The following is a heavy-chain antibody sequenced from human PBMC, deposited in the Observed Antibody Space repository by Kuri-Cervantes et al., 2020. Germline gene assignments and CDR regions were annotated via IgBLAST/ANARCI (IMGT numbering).Heavy chain of an antibody. CDR1: GFTFSSYA. J-gene: IGHJ6*02. CDR3: AKDLEGATEGSYYGMDV. D-gene: IGHD1-26*01. CDR2: ISYDETNK. V-gene: IGHV3-30*15. Sequence: GGSLRLSCAASGFTFSSYAIHWVRQAPGKGLEWLAVISYDETNKHDADSLKGRFTISRDNSKNTVFLQMSNLSAEDTAVYYCAKDLEGATEGSYYGMDVWGQGTTVTVSS.